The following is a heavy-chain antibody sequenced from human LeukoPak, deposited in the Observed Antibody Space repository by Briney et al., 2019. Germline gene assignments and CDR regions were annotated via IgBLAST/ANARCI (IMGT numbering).Heavy chain of an antibody. V-gene: IGHV3-48*02. J-gene: IGHJ2*01. CDR2: ISADSNTI. CDR1: GFTFSIYS. CDR3: ARDRAAPTWFLDL. D-gene: IGHD2-15*01. Sequence: PGGSLRLSCAASGFTFSIYSMNWIRQAPGEGLEWLSYISADSNTIYYADSVKGRFTISRDNAKTSLYLQMNTLRDEDTAVYYCARDRAAPTWFLDLWGRGTLVLVSS.